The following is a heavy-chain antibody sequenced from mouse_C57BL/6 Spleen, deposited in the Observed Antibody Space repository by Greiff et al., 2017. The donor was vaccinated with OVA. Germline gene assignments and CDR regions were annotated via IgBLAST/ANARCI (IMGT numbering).Heavy chain of an antibody. Sequence: EVKLVESGGGLVKPGGSLKLSCAASGFTFSSYAMSWVRQTPEKRLEWVATISDGGSYTYYPDNVKGRFTISRDNAKNNLYLQMSHLKSEDTAMYYCARDDDYDWAYWGQGTLVTVSA. CDR2: ISDGGSYT. CDR1: GFTFSSYA. J-gene: IGHJ3*01. V-gene: IGHV5-4*01. D-gene: IGHD2-4*01. CDR3: ARDDDYDWAY.